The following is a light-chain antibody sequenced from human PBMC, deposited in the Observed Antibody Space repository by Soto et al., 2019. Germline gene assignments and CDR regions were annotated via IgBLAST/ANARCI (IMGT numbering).Light chain of an antibody. Sequence: DIVMTQSPLSLPVTPGEPASISCRSSQSLLHSNGYNYLDWYLQKPGQSPQLLIYLGSNRSSGVHDRFSGSGSGTDFTLKISRVEAEDVGVYYCMQPLQTPWTFGQGTEVEIK. CDR1: QSLLHSNGYNY. CDR2: LGS. J-gene: IGKJ1*01. V-gene: IGKV2-28*01. CDR3: MQPLQTPWT.